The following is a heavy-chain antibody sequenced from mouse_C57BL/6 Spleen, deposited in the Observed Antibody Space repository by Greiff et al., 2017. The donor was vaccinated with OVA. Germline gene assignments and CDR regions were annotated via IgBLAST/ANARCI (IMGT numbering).Heavy chain of an antibody. CDR3: ARNYEDSSGDWFAY. Sequence: VKLQESGPGLVQPSQSLSITCTVSGFSLTSYGVHWVRQSPGKGLEWLGVIWSGGSTDYNAAFISRLSISKDNSKSQVFFKMNSLQADDTAIYYCARNYEDSSGDWFAYWGQGTLVTVSA. D-gene: IGHD3-2*02. CDR1: GFSLTSYG. J-gene: IGHJ3*01. CDR2: IWSGGST. V-gene: IGHV2-2*01.